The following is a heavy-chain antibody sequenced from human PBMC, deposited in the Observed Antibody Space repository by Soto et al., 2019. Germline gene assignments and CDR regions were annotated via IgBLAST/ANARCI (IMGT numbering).Heavy chain of an antibody. CDR1: GGTFSSYV. Sequence: SVKVSCKASGGTFSSYVISWVRQAPGQGLEWMGGIIPIFGTANYAQKFQGRVTITADKSTSTAYMELSSLRSEDTAVYYCARDRVIFGVVTGYYYYGMDVWGQGTTVTVSS. J-gene: IGHJ6*02. V-gene: IGHV1-69*06. D-gene: IGHD3-3*01. CDR2: IIPIFGTA. CDR3: ARDRVIFGVVTGYYYYGMDV.